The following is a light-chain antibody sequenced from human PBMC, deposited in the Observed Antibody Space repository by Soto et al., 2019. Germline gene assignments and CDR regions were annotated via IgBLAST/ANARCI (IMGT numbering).Light chain of an antibody. CDR1: LNIGDS. Sequence: DIEMTESPGARASSVWRICTITCRSSLNIGDSLSWFQQKAGKPPTQLIYGASALQSGVPVRFSGSASGTDFTLTIRNMQREDFATYYCLQTYNLPRTFGQGTKVDIK. CDR3: LQTYNLPRT. J-gene: IGKJ1*01. V-gene: IGKV1-39*01. CDR2: GAS.